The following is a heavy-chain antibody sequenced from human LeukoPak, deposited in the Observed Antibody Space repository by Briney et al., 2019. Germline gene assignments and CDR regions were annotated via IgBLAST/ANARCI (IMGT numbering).Heavy chain of an antibody. Sequence: SVKVSCKASGGTFSSYAISWVRQAPGQGLEWMGGIIPIFGTANHAQKFQGRVTITADKSTSTAYMELSSLRSEDTAVYYCARDPGYCSSTSCRREYYFDYWGQGTLVTVSS. CDR3: ARDPGYCSSTSCRREYYFDY. CDR2: IIPIFGTA. V-gene: IGHV1-69*06. CDR1: GGTFSSYA. D-gene: IGHD2-2*01. J-gene: IGHJ4*02.